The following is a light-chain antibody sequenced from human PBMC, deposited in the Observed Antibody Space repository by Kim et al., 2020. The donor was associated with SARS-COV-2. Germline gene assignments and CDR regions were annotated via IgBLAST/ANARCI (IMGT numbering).Light chain of an antibody. CDR1: QSVDIS. J-gene: IGKJ2*04. CDR2: DAS. Sequence: EIVLTQSPATLSLSPGERATLSCRASQSVDISLALYQQKPGQAPRLLIYDASNRATGIPARFSGSGSGTDFTLTISSLEPEDFAVYYCQQRSIWPPGSFGQGTKLEI. V-gene: IGKV3-11*01. CDR3: QQRSIWPPGS.